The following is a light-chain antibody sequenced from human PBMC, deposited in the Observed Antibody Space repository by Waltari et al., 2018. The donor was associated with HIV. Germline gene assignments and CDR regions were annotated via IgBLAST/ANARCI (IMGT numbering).Light chain of an antibody. Sequence: QSALTQPPSVSGSPGQSVPISCTGTSSDVGSYNLVSWYQQSPGTAPKLMVYEVTYRPSGVPERFSGSKSGNTASLTISGLQAEDEADYYCSSFTSSSTVVFGGGTKLTVL. CDR1: SSDVGSYNL. J-gene: IGLJ3*02. CDR3: SSFTSSSTVV. V-gene: IGLV2-18*02. CDR2: EVT.